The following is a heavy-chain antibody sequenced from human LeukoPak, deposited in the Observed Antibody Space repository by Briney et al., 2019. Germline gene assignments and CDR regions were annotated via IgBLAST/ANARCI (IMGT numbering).Heavy chain of an antibody. J-gene: IGHJ4*02. V-gene: IGHV3-33*01. CDR3: ARSPGDTYYYDSSGYYNSYYFDY. D-gene: IGHD3-22*01. Sequence: QPGGSLRLSCAASGLTFSSYGMHWVRQAPGKGLEWVAVIWYDGSNKYYADSVKGRFTISRDNSKNTLYLQMNSLRAEDTAVYYCARSPGDTYYYDSSGYYNSYYFDYWGQGTLVTVSS. CDR1: GLTFSSYG. CDR2: IWYDGSNK.